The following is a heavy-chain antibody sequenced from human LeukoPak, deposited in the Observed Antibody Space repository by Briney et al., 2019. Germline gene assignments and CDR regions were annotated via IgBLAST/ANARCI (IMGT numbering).Heavy chain of an antibody. D-gene: IGHD2-8*02. Sequence: GSLRLSCAVSLFTSSSYAMSSGRQAPGKGLEWVSAISGSGGSTYYADSVKGRFTISRDNSKNTLYLQMNSLRAEDTAVYYWAKDRIEVLDYWGQGTLVTVSS. CDR1: LFTSSSYA. J-gene: IGHJ4*02. V-gene: IGHV3-23*01. CDR3: AKDRIEVLDY. CDR2: ISGSGGST.